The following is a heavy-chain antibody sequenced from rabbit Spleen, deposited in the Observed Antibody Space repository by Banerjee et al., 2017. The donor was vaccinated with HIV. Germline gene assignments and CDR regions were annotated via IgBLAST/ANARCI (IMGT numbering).Heavy chain of an antibody. Sequence: QEQLEESGGDLVKPGASLTLTCTASGVSFSNKAVMGWVRQAPGKGLEWIACINAVTGKAVYASWAKGRYTFSKTSSTTVTLEMTSLTAADTATYFCARDQAGDADYGPYYLNLWGPGTLVTVS. J-gene: IGHJ4*01. V-gene: IGHV1S45*01. CDR1: GVSFSNKAV. CDR2: INAVTGKA. CDR3: ARDQAGDADYGPYYLNL. D-gene: IGHD2-1*01.